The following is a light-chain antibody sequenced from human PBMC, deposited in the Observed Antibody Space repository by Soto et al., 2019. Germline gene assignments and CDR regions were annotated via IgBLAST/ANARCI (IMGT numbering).Light chain of an antibody. J-gene: IGLJ1*01. CDR3: SAWDASLNGYV. Sequence: QSALTQPPSASGPPGQWVTISCSGSSSNIGSKTVNWYQQLPGTAPKLLIYSNYQRPSGVPDRFSGSKSGTSASLAISGLQSEDEADYYCSAWDASLNGYVFGTGT. CDR2: SNY. V-gene: IGLV1-44*01. CDR1: SSNIGSKT.